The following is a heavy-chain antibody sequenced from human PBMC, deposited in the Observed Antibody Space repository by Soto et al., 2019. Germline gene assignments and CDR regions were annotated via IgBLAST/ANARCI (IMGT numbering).Heavy chain of an antibody. CDR1: ACAFTSYD. CDR3: ARVGYYYDSSGYYLSFDY. Sequence: ASLKVYCKPSACAFTSYDINWVRKATGQGLDWMGWKNPNSGNTGYAQKFQGRVTMTRNTSISTAYMELSSLRSEDTAVYYCARVGYYYDSSGYYLSFDYWGQGTPVTVSS. D-gene: IGHD3-22*01. J-gene: IGHJ4*02. CDR2: KNPNSGNT. V-gene: IGHV1-8*01.